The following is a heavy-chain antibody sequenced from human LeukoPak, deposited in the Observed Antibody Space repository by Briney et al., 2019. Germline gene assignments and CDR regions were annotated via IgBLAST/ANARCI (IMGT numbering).Heavy chain of an antibody. V-gene: IGHV3-15*01. CDR3: TTDLYFVWFGELLCAGHPGDCWDFDI. CDR2: IKSKTDGGTT. J-gene: IGHJ3*02. D-gene: IGHD3-10*01. Sequence: GSLRLSCAASGFTFSNAWMSWVRQAPGKGLEWVGRIKSKTDGGTTDYAAPVKGRFTISRDDSKNTLYLQMNSLKTEDTAVDYCTTDLYFVWFGELLCAGHPGDCWDFDIWGQGTMVTVSS. CDR1: GFTFSNAW.